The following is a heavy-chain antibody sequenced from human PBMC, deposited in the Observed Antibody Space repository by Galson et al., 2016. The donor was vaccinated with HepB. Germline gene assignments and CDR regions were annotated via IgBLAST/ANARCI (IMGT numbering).Heavy chain of an antibody. D-gene: IGHD1-26*01. Sequence: SLRLSCAASGFIFSNYAMNWVRQAPGKGLEWVSAISGSGSSTYYTDSVKGRFTISRDNSKNTLYLQMNSLRAEDTAVYYCAKEGATVKDYFYYYYMDVWGKGTTVTVSS. V-gene: IGHV3-23*01. CDR2: ISGSGSST. J-gene: IGHJ6*03. CDR3: AKEGATVKDYFYYYYMDV. CDR1: GFIFSNYA.